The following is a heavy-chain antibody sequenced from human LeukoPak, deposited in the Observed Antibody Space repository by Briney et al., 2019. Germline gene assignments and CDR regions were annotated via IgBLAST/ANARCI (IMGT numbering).Heavy chain of an antibody. D-gene: IGHD4-17*01. CDR2: ISGSGGST. Sequence: SGGSLRLSCAASGFTFSSYAMSWVRQAPGKGLGWVSAISGSGGSTYYADSVKGRFTISRDNSKNTLYLQMNSLRAEDTAVYYCAKDRGDYGDYVPFDYWGQGTLVTVSS. V-gene: IGHV3-23*01. J-gene: IGHJ4*02. CDR3: AKDRGDYGDYVPFDY. CDR1: GFTFSSYA.